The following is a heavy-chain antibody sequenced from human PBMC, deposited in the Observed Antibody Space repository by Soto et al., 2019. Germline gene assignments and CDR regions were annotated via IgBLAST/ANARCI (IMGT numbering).Heavy chain of an antibody. CDR3: ARAQDCSSTSCRIDY. V-gene: IGHV4-34*01. J-gene: IGHJ4*02. CDR1: GGSFSGYY. Sequence: SETLSLTCAVYGGSFSGYYWSWIRQPPGKGLEWIGEINHSGSTNYNPSLKSRVTISVDTSKNQFSLKLSSVTAADTAVYYCARAQDCSSTSCRIDYWGQGTLVTVSS. CDR2: INHSGST. D-gene: IGHD2-2*01.